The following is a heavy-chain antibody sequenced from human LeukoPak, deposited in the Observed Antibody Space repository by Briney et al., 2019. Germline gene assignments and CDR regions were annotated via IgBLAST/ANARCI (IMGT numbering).Heavy chain of an antibody. CDR1: GGSISSGGYY. CDR2: IYYSGST. J-gene: IGHJ5*02. CDR3: ARAPGAGSGSFDP. V-gene: IGHV4-31*03. Sequence: SETLSLTCTVSGGSISSGGYYWSWIRQHPGKGLEWIGYIYYSGSTYYNPSLKSRVTISVDKSKNQFSLKLSSVTAADTAVYYCARAPGAGSGSFDPWGQGTLVTVSS. D-gene: IGHD3-10*01.